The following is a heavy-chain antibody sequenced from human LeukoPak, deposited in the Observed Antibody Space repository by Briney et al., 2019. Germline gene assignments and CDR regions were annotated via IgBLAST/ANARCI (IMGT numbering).Heavy chain of an antibody. Sequence: GGSLRLSCAASGFTVSSNYMSWVRQAPGKGLEWVSVIYSGGSTYYADSVKGRFTISRDNSKNTLYLQMNSLRAEDTAVYYCARARIELRGAFDIWGQGTMVTVSS. J-gene: IGHJ3*02. CDR1: GFTVSSNY. CDR2: IYSGGST. V-gene: IGHV3-66*01. CDR3: ARARIELRGAFDI. D-gene: IGHD1-26*01.